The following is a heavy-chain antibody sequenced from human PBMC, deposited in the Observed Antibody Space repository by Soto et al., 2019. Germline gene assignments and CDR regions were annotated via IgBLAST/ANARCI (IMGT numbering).Heavy chain of an antibody. J-gene: IGHJ5*02. CDR3: AKASYHYDSSGYYTPTDA. CDR2: INWNGARI. Sequence: PGGSLRLSCTASGFKFEDYAMHWVRQVPGKGLEWVSGINWNGARIGYADSVKGRFTISRDNAKNSLYLQMSSLRTEDTALYYCAKASYHYDSSGYYTPTDAWGQGAPVTVSS. V-gene: IGHV3-9*01. D-gene: IGHD3-22*01. CDR1: GFKFEDYA.